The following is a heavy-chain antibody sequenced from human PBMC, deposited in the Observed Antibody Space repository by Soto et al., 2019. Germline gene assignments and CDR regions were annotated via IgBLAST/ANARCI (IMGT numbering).Heavy chain of an antibody. J-gene: IGHJ4*02. V-gene: IGHV4-34*01. CDR1: GGSFSGYY. D-gene: IGHD3-10*01. CDR3: ARGRTAITMVRGVIPAIDY. CDR2: INHSGST. Sequence: QVQLQQWGAGLLKPSETLSLTCAVYGGSFSGYYWSWIRQPPGKGLEWIGEINHSGSTNYNPSLKRRVTISVGTSKNQFSLKLSSVTAADTAVYYCARGRTAITMVRGVIPAIDYWGQGTLVTVSS.